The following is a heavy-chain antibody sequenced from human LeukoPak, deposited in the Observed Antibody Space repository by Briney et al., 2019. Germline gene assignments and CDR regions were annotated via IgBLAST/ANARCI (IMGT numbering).Heavy chain of an antibody. D-gene: IGHD3-16*01. V-gene: IGHV3-7*03. CDR3: ARKAYFFDG. J-gene: IGHJ6*04. CDR2: INQDGSET. CDR1: GFTFSSYW. Sequence: GGSLRLSCAPSGFTFSSYWMSWVRQAPGKGLEWVATINQDGSETYYVDSVKGRFTISRDNAKNSLYLQMNSLRAEDTAVYYCARKAYFFDGWSKGTTVTVSA.